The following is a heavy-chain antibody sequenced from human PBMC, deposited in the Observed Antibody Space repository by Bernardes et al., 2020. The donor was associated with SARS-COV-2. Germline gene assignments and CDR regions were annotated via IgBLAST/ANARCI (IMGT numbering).Heavy chain of an antibody. D-gene: IGHD3-3*01. CDR1: GYSISSGYY. CDR3: ARFQWGFWSGIETDY. Sequence: SETLSLTCAVSGYSISSGYYWGWIRQPPGKGLEWFGSNYHSGSTYNNPSLKSRVTISVDTSKNQFYLKLSSVTAADTAVYYCARFQWGFWSGIETDYWGQGTLVTVSS. V-gene: IGHV4-38-2*01. CDR2: NYHSGST. J-gene: IGHJ4*02.